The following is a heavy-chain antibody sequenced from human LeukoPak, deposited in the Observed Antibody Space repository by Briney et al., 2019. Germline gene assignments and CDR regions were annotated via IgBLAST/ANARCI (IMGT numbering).Heavy chain of an antibody. Sequence: SETLSLTCTVSGGSMSSSSYYWGWFRQPPGKGLEWIGSIYYSGSTYYKPSLKSRVTISVDTSKNQFSLKLSSVTAADTAVYYCARASSGRPTTMVRGVIIINWFDPWGQGTLVTVSS. V-gene: IGHV4-39*07. CDR1: GGSMSSSSYY. CDR3: ARASSGRPTTMVRGVIIINWFDP. D-gene: IGHD3-10*01. CDR2: IYYSGST. J-gene: IGHJ5*02.